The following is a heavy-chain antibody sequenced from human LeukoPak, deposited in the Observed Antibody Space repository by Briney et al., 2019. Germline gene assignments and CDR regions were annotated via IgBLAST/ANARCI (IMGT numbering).Heavy chain of an antibody. J-gene: IGHJ4*02. D-gene: IGHD4-23*01. CDR1: GITFSSYW. CDR3: ARSAYPGNSVIED. V-gene: IGHV3-74*01. Sequence: GGSLRFSCAGSGITFSSYWMHWVRQAPGKGLVWVSRINSDGRSTNYADSVKGRFTISRDNAKNTLYLQMNSLRAEDTAVYYCARSAYPGNSVIEDWGRGTLVTVSS. CDR2: INSDGRST.